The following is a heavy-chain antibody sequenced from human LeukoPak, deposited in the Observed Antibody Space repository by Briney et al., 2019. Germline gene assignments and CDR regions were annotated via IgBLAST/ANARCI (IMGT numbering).Heavy chain of an antibody. CDR3: ARFSPRALGNYFDY. D-gene: IGHD3-16*01. J-gene: IGHJ4*02. CDR1: GGSISSYS. V-gene: IGHV4-59*12. Sequence: SETLFLTCIVSGGSISSYSWNWIRQSPGKGQERVGYISHSGTTSYNSYLRSRVTISVDTSKNQFSLNLSPVTAADTAVYYCARFSPRALGNYFDYWGQGTLVTVSS. CDR2: ISHSGTT.